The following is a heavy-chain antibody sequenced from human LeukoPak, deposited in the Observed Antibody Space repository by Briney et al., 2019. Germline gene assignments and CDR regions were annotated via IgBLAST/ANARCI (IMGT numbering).Heavy chain of an antibody. CDR1: GYSFTNYW. CDR2: IYPGDSDT. CDR3: ARLGVEAYDSSGYYYFDY. J-gene: IGHJ4*02. D-gene: IGHD3-22*01. Sequence: SGESLKISCKASGYSFTNYWIGWGRQMPGKGLEGMGTIYPGDSDTRYRPSFQGQVTISADKSISTAYLQWSSLKASDTAMYYCARLGVEAYDSSGYYYFDYWGQGALVTVSS. V-gene: IGHV5-51*01.